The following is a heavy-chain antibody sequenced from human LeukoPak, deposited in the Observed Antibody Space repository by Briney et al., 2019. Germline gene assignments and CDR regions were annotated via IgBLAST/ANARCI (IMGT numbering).Heavy chain of an antibody. V-gene: IGHV1-2*02. CDR1: GYTFTGYY. D-gene: IGHD6-19*01. J-gene: IGHJ5*02. CDR3: ARWGDSGGWYGGGFDP. CDR2: INPNSGGT. Sequence: ASVKVSCKASGYTFTGYYMHWVRQAPGQGLEWMGWINPNSGGTNYAQKFQGRVTMTRDTSISTAYMELSRLRSDDTAVYYCARWGDSGGWYGGGFDPWGQGTLVTVSS.